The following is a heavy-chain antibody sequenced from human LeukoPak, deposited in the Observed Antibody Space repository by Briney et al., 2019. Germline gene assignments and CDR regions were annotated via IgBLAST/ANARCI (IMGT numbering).Heavy chain of an antibody. Sequence: GGSLRLSCSASGFTFNIHWMTWVRQAPGKGLERVAKINPDGSEKYYVDSVKGRFTISRDNTKNSVYVQMNSLRADDTAVYFCAKEEWFRFDIWGQGTSVTVSS. CDR3: AKEEWFRFDI. V-gene: IGHV3-7*01. J-gene: IGHJ4*02. D-gene: IGHD3-10*01. CDR2: INPDGSEK. CDR1: GFTFNIHW.